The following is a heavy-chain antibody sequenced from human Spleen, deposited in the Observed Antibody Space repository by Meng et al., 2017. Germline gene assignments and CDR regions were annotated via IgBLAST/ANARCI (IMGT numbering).Heavy chain of an antibody. D-gene: IGHD6-13*01. Sequence: QVQLVQSGAEVKKPGASVKVACRASGYTFRNYGVTWVRQAPGQGLEWMGWISAYNGNTNYAQKFQDRVAMTTDTSMSTASMEVRSLRSDDTAVYYCARQGSIVAPGSIDHWGQGTLVTVSS. V-gene: IGHV1-18*04. J-gene: IGHJ4*02. CDR3: ARQGSIVAPGSIDH. CDR2: ISAYNGNT. CDR1: GYTFRNYG.